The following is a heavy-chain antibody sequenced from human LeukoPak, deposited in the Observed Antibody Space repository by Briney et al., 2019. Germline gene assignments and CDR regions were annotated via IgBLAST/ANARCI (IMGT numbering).Heavy chain of an antibody. CDR2: INHSGST. CDR1: GGSFSGYY. Sequence: PSETLSLTCAVYGGSFSGYYWSWIRQPPGKGLEWIGEINHSGSTNYNPSFKSRVTISVDTSKNQFSLKLSSVTAADTAVYYCARGTGTSYFDYWGQGTLVTVSS. D-gene: IGHD1-1*01. V-gene: IGHV4-34*01. CDR3: ARGTGTSYFDY. J-gene: IGHJ4*02.